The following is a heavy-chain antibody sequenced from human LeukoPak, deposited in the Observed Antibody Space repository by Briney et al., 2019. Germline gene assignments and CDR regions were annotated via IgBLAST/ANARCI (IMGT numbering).Heavy chain of an antibody. CDR1: GFTVSSNY. CDR3: ARDINGVTRD. Sequence: GGSLRLSCASSGFTVSSNYMSWVRQAPGKGLEWVSVIYSGGSTYYADPVKGRFTISRDNSKNMLYLQMNSLRAEDTAVYYCARDINGVTRDWGQGTLVTVSS. CDR2: IYSGGST. D-gene: IGHD2-21*02. V-gene: IGHV3-53*01. J-gene: IGHJ4*02.